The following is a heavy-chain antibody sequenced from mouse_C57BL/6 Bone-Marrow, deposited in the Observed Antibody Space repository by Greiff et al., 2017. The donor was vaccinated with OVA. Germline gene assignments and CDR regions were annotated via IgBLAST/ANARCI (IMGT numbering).Heavy chain of an antibody. D-gene: IGHD1-1*01. V-gene: IGHV3-6*01. CDR1: GYSITSGYY. CDR2: ISYDGSN. J-gene: IGHJ4*01. Sequence: EVQLQESGPSLVKPSQSLSLTCSVTGYSITSGYYWNWIRQFPGNKLEWMGYISYDGSNNYNPSLKNRISITRDTSKNQFFLKLNSVTTEDTATYYCARHYGSSPYAMDYWGQGTSVTVSS. CDR3: ARHYGSSPYAMDY.